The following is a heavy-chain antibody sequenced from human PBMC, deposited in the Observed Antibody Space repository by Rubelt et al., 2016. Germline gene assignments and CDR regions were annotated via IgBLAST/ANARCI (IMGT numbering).Heavy chain of an antibody. CDR2: INTNTGNP. J-gene: IGHJ4*02. D-gene: IGHD1-14*01. V-gene: IGHV7-4-1*02. Sequence: QGLEWMGWINTNTGNPTFAQGFTGRFVFSLDPSASTAYLQISSLKPEDAGVYYCASRDHRADFWGQGTLVTVSS. CDR3: ASRDHRADF.